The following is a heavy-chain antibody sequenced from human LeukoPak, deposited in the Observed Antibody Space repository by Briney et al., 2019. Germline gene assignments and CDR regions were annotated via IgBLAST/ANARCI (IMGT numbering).Heavy chain of an antibody. D-gene: IGHD6-13*01. Sequence: SETLSLTCTVSGGSISSSSYYWGWIRQPPGKGLEWIGSIYYSGSTFYNTSLKSRVTISVDTSKNQFSLKLSSVTAADTAVYYCARRPLSAAPLPRGYYMDVWGKGTTVTVSS. CDR2: IYYSGST. J-gene: IGHJ6*03. CDR3: ARRPLSAAPLPRGYYMDV. V-gene: IGHV4-39*01. CDR1: GGSISSSSYY.